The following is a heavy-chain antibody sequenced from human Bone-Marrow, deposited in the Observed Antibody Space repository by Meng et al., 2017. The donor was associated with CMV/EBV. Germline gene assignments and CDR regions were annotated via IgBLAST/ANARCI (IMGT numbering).Heavy chain of an antibody. J-gene: IGHJ4*02. CDR1: GYTFTGYY. V-gene: IGHV1-2*02. CDR3: ARDHLYGYYFDY. D-gene: IGHD5-18*01. Sequence: QVQLVQSGAEVKKPGASVKVSCKASGYTFTGYYMHWVRQAPGQGLEWMGWINPNSGGTNYAQKFQGRVTMTRDTSTSTAYMELRSLRSDDTAVYYCARDHLYGYYFDYWGQGTLVTVSS. CDR2: INPNSGGT.